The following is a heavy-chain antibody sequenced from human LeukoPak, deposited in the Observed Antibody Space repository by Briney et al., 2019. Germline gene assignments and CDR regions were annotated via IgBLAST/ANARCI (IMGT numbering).Heavy chain of an antibody. CDR2: IYYSGST. CDR1: GGSISSSSYY. V-gene: IGHV4-39*01. CDR3: ARQSPSDAFDI. J-gene: IGHJ3*02. D-gene: IGHD2-2*01. Sequence: SETLSLXCTVSGGSISSSSYYWGWIRQPPGKGLEWIGSIYYSGSTYYNPSLKSRVTISVDTSKNQFSLKLSSVTAADTAVYYCARQSPSDAFDIWGQGTMVTVSS.